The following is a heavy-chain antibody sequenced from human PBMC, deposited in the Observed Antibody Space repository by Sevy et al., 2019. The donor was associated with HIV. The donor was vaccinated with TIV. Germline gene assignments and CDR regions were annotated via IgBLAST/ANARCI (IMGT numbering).Heavy chain of an antibody. V-gene: IGHV3-15*01. D-gene: IGHD2-8*02. J-gene: IGHJ6*02. Sequence: GGSLRLSCAASGFTFTYAWMTWVRQAPGKGLEWDGRIKSRADGGTTDYAAPVKGRFSISRDDSKNTLYLQMNSLKTEDTAVYYCSTDPIIVLLVTDGMDVWGQGTTVTVSS. CDR2: IKSRADGGTT. CDR1: GFTFTYAW. CDR3: STDPIIVLLVTDGMDV.